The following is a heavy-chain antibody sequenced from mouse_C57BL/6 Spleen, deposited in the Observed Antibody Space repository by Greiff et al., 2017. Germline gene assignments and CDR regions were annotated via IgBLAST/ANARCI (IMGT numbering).Heavy chain of an antibody. CDR1: GYSITSGYY. D-gene: IGHD2-3*01. CDR3: ARWDGYPYAMDY. Sequence: EVKLQESGPGLVKPSQSLSLTCSVTGYSITSGYYWNWIRQFPGNKLEWMGYISYDGSNNYNPSLKNRISITRDTSKNQFFLKLNSVTTEDTATYYCARWDGYPYAMDYWGQGTSVTVSS. V-gene: IGHV3-6*01. J-gene: IGHJ4*01. CDR2: ISYDGSN.